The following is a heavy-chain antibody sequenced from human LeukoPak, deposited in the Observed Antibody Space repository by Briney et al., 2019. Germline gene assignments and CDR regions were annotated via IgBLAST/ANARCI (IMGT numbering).Heavy chain of an antibody. CDR2: MNPNSGNT. J-gene: IGHJ3*02. V-gene: IGHV1-8*01. CDR3: ARSQQLVNDAFDI. Sequence: SVKVSCKASGYTFTSYDINWVRQATGQGLEWMGWMNPNSGNTGYAQKFQGRVTMTRNTSISTAYMELSSLRSEDTAVYYCARSQQLVNDAFDIWGQGTMVTVSS. CDR1: GYTFTSYD. D-gene: IGHD6-13*01.